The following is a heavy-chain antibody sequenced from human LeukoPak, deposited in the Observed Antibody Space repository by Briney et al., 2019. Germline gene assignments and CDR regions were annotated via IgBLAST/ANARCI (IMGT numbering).Heavy chain of an antibody. CDR3: ARESTRYHDYSKLDNWFDP. D-gene: IGHD4-11*01. Sequence: ASVKVSCKASGYTFTSYYMHWVRQAPGQGLEWMGIINPSGGSTSYAQKFQGRVTMTRDMSTSTVYMELSSLRSEDTAVYYCARESTRYHDYSKLDNWFDPWGQGTLVTVSS. CDR1: GYTFTSYY. V-gene: IGHV1-46*01. J-gene: IGHJ5*02. CDR2: INPSGGST.